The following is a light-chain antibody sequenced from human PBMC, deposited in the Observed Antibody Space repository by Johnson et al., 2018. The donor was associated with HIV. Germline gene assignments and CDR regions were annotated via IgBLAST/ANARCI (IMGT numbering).Light chain of an antibody. Sequence: QSILTQPPSMSAAPGQKVTISCSGSSSNIGNNYVSWYQQLPGTAPKLLIYDNNKRPSGIPDRFSGSKSGTSATLRITGLQTGDEADYYCGTWDSSLSARYVFGTGTKVTVL. J-gene: IGLJ1*01. CDR3: GTWDSSLSARYV. V-gene: IGLV1-51*01. CDR1: SSNIGNNY. CDR2: DNN.